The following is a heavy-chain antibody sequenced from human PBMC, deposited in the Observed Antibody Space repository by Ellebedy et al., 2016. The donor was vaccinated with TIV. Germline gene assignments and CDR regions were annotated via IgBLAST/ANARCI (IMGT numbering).Heavy chain of an antibody. Sequence: SETLSLTCTVSGGSLSSGGSYWDWIRQAPGKGLESIGSIYHSGSSYYNPSLKSRVTISLDTSKNQFSLNLTSVTAADTAVYYCARSGFSTFDFDYWGQGTLVTVSS. CDR2: IYHSGSS. CDR1: GGSLSSGGSY. V-gene: IGHV4-39*01. CDR3: ARSGFSTFDFDY. J-gene: IGHJ4*02. D-gene: IGHD3-3*02.